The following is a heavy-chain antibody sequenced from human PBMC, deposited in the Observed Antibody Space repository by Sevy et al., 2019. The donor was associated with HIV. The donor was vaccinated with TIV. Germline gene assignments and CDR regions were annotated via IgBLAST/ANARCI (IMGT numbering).Heavy chain of an antibody. V-gene: IGHV3-74*01. CDR2: INTDGSST. Sequence: GGSLRLSCAASGFTFSDYWMHWVRQAPGKGLVWVSRINTDGSSTTYADSVRGRFTISRDNAKNTLYLQMNSLRAEDTAVYFCVRARREICSGGSCYYYWGQGTLVTVSS. CDR3: VRARREICSGGSCYYY. J-gene: IGHJ4*02. CDR1: GFTFSDYW. D-gene: IGHD2-15*01.